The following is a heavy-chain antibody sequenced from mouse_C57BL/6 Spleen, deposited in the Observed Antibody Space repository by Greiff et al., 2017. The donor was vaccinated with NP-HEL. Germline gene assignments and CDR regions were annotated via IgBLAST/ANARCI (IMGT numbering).Heavy chain of an antibody. D-gene: IGHD4-1*01. CDR2: INPNNGGT. CDR1: GYTFTDYY. Sequence: EVQLQQSGPELVKPGASVKISCKASGYTFTDYYMNWVKQSHGKSLEWIGEINPNNGGTSYNQKFKGKATLTVDKSSSTAYMGLRSLTSEDSAVYYCARNWGEYYFDYWGQGTTLTVSS. V-gene: IGHV1-26*01. CDR3: ARNWGEYYFDY. J-gene: IGHJ2*01.